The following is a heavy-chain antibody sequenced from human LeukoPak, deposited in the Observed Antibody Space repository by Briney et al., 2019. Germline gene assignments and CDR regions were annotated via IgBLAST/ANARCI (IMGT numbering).Heavy chain of an antibody. CDR1: GFTFRSYW. CDR3: AKFLPTHIVVANYYFDY. Sequence: GGSLTLSCAASGFTFRSYWMSWVRQAPGKGLEWVSAISGSGGSTYYADSVKGRFTISRDNSKNTLYLQMNSLRAEDTAVYYCAKFLPTHIVVANYYFDYWGQGTLVTVSS. J-gene: IGHJ4*02. V-gene: IGHV3-23*01. CDR2: ISGSGGST. D-gene: IGHD2-21*01.